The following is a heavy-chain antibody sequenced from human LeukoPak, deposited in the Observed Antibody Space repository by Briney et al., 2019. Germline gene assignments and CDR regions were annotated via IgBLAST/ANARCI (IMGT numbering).Heavy chain of an antibody. J-gene: IGHJ4*02. CDR3: ARVQYVGATTSDY. CDR2: IKQDGSEK. Sequence: GGSLRLSCAASGFTFNSYWMSWVRQAPGKGLEWVANIKQDGSEKYYVDSVKGRFTISRDNAKNSLYLQMNSLRAEDTAVYYCARVQYVGATTSDYWGQGTLVTVSS. CDR1: GFTFNSYW. D-gene: IGHD1-26*01. V-gene: IGHV3-7*01.